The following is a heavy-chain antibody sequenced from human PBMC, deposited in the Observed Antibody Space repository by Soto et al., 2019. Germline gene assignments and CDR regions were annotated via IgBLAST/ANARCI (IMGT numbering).Heavy chain of an antibody. CDR3: ARSGDNYNRLDY. J-gene: IGHJ4*02. Sequence: GGSLRLSCAASGFKFSNYAMSWVRQAPGKGLEWVSLISATGGGTYYADSVKGRFTISRDNTKNLLYLQMNSLRAEDTAVYYCARSGDNYNRLDYWGQGTPVTVSS. CDR1: GFKFSNYA. D-gene: IGHD1-1*01. CDR2: ISATGGGT. V-gene: IGHV3-23*01.